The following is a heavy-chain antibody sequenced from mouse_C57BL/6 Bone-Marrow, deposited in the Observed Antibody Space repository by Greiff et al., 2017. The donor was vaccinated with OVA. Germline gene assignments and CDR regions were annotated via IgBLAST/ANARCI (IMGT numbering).Heavy chain of an antibody. CDR3: AKEGSPYWYFDV. CDR1: GYTFTSYW. Sequence: QVQLQQPGAELVRPGSSVKLSCKASGYTFTSYWMHWVKQRPIQGLEWIGNIDPSDSETHYNQKFKDKATLTVDKSSSTAYMQLSSLTSEDSAVYYCAKEGSPYWYFDVWGTGTTVTVSS. J-gene: IGHJ1*03. D-gene: IGHD1-1*01. CDR2: IDPSDSET. V-gene: IGHV1-52*01.